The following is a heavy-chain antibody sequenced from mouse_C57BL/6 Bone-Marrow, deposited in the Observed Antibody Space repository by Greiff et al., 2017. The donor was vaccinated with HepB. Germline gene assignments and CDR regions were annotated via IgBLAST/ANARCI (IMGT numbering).Heavy chain of an antibody. D-gene: IGHD1-1*01. Sequence: QVQLQQPGTELVKPGASVKLSCKASGYTFTSYWMHWVKQRPGPGLEWIGNINPSNGGTNYNEKLKSKATLTVDKSSSTTYMQLSSLTSEDSAVYYCAREGRRDGSSWFAYWDRGTLVSVSA. CDR2: INPSNGGT. CDR3: AREGRRDGSSWFAY. CDR1: GYTFTSYW. J-gene: IGHJ3*01. V-gene: IGHV1-53*01.